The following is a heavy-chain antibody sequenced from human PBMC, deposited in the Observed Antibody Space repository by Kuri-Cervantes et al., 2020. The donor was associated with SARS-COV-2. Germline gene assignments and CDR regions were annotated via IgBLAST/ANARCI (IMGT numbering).Heavy chain of an antibody. J-gene: IGHJ6*02. CDR1: GYTFTSYG. Sequence: ASVKDSCKASGYTFTSYGISWVRHAAGQGREWMGWISAYNGNTNYAQNHQGRVTTTTDTSASTAYMELRSLRSDDTAVYYCARLVPAAIRSFHYYGMDVWGQGTTVTVSS. D-gene: IGHD2-2*01. CDR2: ISAYNGNT. V-gene: IGHV1-18*01. CDR3: ARLVPAAIRSFHYYGMDV.